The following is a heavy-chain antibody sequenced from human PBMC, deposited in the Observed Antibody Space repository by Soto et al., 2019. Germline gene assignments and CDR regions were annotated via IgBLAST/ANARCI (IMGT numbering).Heavy chain of an antibody. V-gene: IGHV6-1*01. Sequence: SQTLSLTCDISGDSVSTNTATWDWIRQSPSRGLEWLGRTYYRSRWYFDYAVSVKSRITISPDISNNQVSLQLTSVTPDETAIYYCVRLIGNNWLDSWGQGTLVTVSS. J-gene: IGHJ5*01. D-gene: IGHD3-22*01. CDR1: GDSVSTNTAT. CDR3: VRLIGNNWLDS. CDR2: TYYRSRWYF.